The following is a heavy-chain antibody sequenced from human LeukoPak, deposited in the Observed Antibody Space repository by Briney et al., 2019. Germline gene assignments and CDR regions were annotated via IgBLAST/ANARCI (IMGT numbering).Heavy chain of an antibody. CDR2: MNPKSGAT. J-gene: IGHJ6*03. Sequence: ASVKVSCKTSGYRFTGYYLHGVRQAPGQGLEWMGWMNPKSGATDYARKFQGRVTMTRDTSISTAYMELTRLRSDDTAGYFCARGSDYDDYFYMDFWGKGTTVTVSS. CDR1: GYRFTGYY. CDR3: ARGSDYDDYFYMDF. V-gene: IGHV1-2*02.